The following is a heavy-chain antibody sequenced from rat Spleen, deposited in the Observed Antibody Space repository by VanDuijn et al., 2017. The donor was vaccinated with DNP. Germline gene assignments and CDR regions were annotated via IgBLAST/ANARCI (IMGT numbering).Heavy chain of an antibody. CDR1: GFTFNKYW. V-gene: IGHV5-31*01. CDR3: VRVNSGFLYYALDA. J-gene: IGHJ4*01. CDR2: ITTSGDST. D-gene: IGHD4-4*01. Sequence: EVQLVESGGDLGQPGRSLKVSCVVSGFTFNKYWMTCIRQVPGKGLEWVASITTSGDSTTSPYSVKGRFTISRDNAKNTQYLHMDSLRSEDTATYYCVRVNSGFLYYALDAWGQGTSVTVSS.